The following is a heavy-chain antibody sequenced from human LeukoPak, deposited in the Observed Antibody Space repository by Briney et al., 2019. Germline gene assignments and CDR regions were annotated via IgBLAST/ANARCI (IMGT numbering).Heavy chain of an antibody. CDR1: GYSISSGYY. J-gene: IGHJ3*02. D-gene: IGHD4-17*01. CDR2: VYHSGST. Sequence: SETLSLTCTVSGYSISSGYYWGWIRQPPGKGLEWIGSVYHSGSTYYNPSLKSRVTISVDTSKNQFSLKLSSVTAADTAVYYCARGIGTTVTDAFDIWGQGTMVTVSS. V-gene: IGHV4-38-2*02. CDR3: ARGIGTTVTDAFDI.